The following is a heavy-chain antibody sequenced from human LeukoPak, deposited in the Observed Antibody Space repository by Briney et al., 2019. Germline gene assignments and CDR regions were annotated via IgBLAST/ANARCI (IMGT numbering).Heavy chain of an antibody. J-gene: IGHJ4*02. CDR2: IKEDGSEK. Sequence: GGSLRLSCVVSGFTFSSHWMSWVRQAPGKGLEWVANIKEDGSEKYYVDSVKDRFTISRDNAKKSLYLQMDSLRAEDTAVYYCATHGYSELRYFDWSTNEWGQGTLVTVSS. V-gene: IGHV3-7*01. CDR3: ATHGYSELRYFDWSTNE. CDR1: GFTFSSHW. D-gene: IGHD3-9*01.